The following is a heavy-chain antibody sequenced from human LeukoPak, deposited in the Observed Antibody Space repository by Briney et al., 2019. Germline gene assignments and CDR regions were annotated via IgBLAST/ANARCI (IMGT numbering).Heavy chain of an antibody. CDR1: GFTFSTYA. V-gene: IGHV3-23*01. Sequence: GGSLRLSCAASGFTFSTYAMSWVRQAPGRGLQWVSGISGSGGGTSYADSVKGRFTISRDNSKNTLYLQMNSLRAEDTAVYYCAKDGSIVGAAFDIWGQGTIVTVSS. J-gene: IGHJ3*02. D-gene: IGHD1-26*01. CDR2: ISGSGGGT. CDR3: AKDGSIVGAAFDI.